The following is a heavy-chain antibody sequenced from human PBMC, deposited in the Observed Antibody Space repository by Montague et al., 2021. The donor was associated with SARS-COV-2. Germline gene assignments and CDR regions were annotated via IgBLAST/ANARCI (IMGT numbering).Heavy chain of an antibody. CDR3: ARTFMSDAFDI. D-gene: IGHD3-16*01. J-gene: IGHJ3*02. Sequence: SLRLSCAASGFTFISYAMSWVRQAPGKGLEWVSVIYSGGSTYYADSVKGRFTISRHNSKNTLYLQMNSLRAEDTAVYHCARTFMSDAFDIWGQGTMVTVSS. V-gene: IGHV3-53*04. CDR1: GFTFISYA. CDR2: IYSGGST.